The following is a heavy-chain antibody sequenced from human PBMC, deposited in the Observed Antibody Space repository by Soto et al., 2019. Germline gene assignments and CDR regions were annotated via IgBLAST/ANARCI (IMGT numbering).Heavy chain of an antibody. D-gene: IGHD2-15*01. J-gene: IGHJ6*02. CDR3: ARLQVVAATRGPLNYRLDV. CDR1: GGSISSGDYY. V-gene: IGHV4-30-4*01. Sequence: SETLSLTCTVSGGSISSGDYYWSWIRQPPGKGLEWIGYIYYSGSTYYNPSLKSRVTISVDTSKNQFSLKLSSVTAADTAVYYCARLQVVAATRGPLNYRLDVWGQGTTVTVSS. CDR2: IYYSGST.